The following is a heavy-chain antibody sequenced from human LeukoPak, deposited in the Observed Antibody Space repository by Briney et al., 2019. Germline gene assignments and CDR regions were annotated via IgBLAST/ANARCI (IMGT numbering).Heavy chain of an antibody. CDR3: ARSPTTIITGNWFDP. CDR1: GFTFSSYR. Sequence: GGSLRLSCAASGFTFSSYRMNWVRQAPGRGLEWVSSISSSSSHIYYEDSVKGRFTMSRDNAKNSLYLQMDSLRVEDTAVYYCARSPTTIITGNWFDPWGQGTLVTVSS. CDR2: ISSSSSHI. D-gene: IGHD1-20*01. V-gene: IGHV3-21*01. J-gene: IGHJ5*02.